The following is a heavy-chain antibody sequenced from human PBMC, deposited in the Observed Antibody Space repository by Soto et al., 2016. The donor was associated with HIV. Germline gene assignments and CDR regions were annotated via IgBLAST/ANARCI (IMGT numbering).Heavy chain of an antibody. D-gene: IGHD3-10*01. CDR2: ISGSGGST. CDR3: AKDIYGSGSYSNPLFDY. CDR1: GFTFSSYA. V-gene: IGHV3-23*01. Sequence: EVQLLESGGGLVQPGGSLRLSCAASGFTFSSYAMSWVRQAPGKGLEWVSAISGSGGSTYYADSVKGRFTISRDNSKNTLYLQMNSLRAEDTAVYYCAKDIYGSGSYSNPLFDYWGQGTLVTVSS. J-gene: IGHJ4*02.